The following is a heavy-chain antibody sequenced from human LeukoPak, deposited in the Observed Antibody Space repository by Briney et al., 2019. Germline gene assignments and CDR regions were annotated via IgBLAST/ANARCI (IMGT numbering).Heavy chain of an antibody. V-gene: IGHV4-39*01. Sequence: SETLSLTCTLSGDSISSSSFYWSWIRHPPGGDLEYIGSIFYTGGTYYNPSLRSRVTISIETSKNQFSLRLRSVTAADTAVFYCARLISSHHSFDYWGQGTLVTVSS. D-gene: IGHD2/OR15-2a*01. J-gene: IGHJ4*02. CDR1: GDSISSSSFY. CDR2: IFYTGGT. CDR3: ARLISSHHSFDY.